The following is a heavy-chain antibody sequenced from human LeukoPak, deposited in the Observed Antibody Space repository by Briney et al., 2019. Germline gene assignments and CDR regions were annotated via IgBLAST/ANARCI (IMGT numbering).Heavy chain of an antibody. CDR1: GFTFSSYG. D-gene: IGHD3-22*01. V-gene: IGHV3-23*01. CDR2: ISGSGGST. J-gene: IGHJ4*02. Sequence: GGSLRLSCAASGFTFSSYGMSWVRQAPGKGLEWVSAISGSGGSTYYADSVKGRFTISRDNSKNALYLQMNSLRAEDTAVYYCAKWDTYYDSSGYYFYWGQGTLVTVSS. CDR3: AKWDTYYDSSGYYFY.